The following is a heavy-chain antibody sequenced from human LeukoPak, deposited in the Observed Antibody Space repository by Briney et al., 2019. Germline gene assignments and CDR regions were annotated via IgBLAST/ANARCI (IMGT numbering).Heavy chain of an antibody. CDR3: ARGSVGATGFDY. J-gene: IGHJ4*02. V-gene: IGHV4-61*02. Sequence: PSQTLSLTCTVSGGSISSGSYYWSWIRQPAGKGLEWIGRIYTSGSTNYNPSPKSRVTISVDTSKNQFSLKLSSVTAADTAVYYCARGSVGATGFDYWGQGTLVTVSS. CDR2: IYTSGST. CDR1: GGSISSGSYY. D-gene: IGHD1-26*01.